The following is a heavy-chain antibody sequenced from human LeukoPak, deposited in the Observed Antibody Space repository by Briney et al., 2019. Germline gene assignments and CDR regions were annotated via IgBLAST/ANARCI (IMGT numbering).Heavy chain of an antibody. CDR3: AKRKGRQQLIYYFDY. J-gene: IGHJ4*02. Sequence: PGGSLRLSCAASGFTFSSYAMSWVRQAPGKGLEWVSAISGSGGSTYYADSVKGRFTISRDNSKNTLYLQMNSPRAEDTAVYYCAKRKGRQQLIYYFDYWGQGTLVTVSS. CDR1: GFTFSSYA. V-gene: IGHV3-23*01. CDR2: ISGSGGST. D-gene: IGHD6-13*01.